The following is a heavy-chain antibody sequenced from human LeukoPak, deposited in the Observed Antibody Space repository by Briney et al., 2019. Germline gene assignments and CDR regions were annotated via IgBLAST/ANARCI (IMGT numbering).Heavy chain of an antibody. J-gene: IGHJ5*02. V-gene: IGHV4-39*01. Sequence: PSETLSLTCTVSGGSISSSSYYWGWIRQPPGKGLEWIGSIYYSGSTFYNPSLKSRVTISADTSKNQFSLELSSVTAADTAVYYCASPGRGSSGINWFDPWGQGTLVTVSS. CDR1: GGSISSSSYY. D-gene: IGHD6-6*01. CDR3: ASPGRGSSGINWFDP. CDR2: IYYSGST.